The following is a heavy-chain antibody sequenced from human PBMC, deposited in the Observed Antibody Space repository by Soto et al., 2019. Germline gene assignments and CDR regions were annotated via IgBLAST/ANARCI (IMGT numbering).Heavy chain of an antibody. CDR3: ARRRVGWLPLVGYYMDV. D-gene: IGHD5-12*01. CDR2: INHSGST. V-gene: IGHV4-34*01. CDR1: GGSFSGYY. Sequence: SETLSLTCAVYGGSFSGYYWSWIRQPPGKGLEWIGEINHSGSTNYNPSLKGRVTISVDTSKNQFSLKLSSVTAADTAVYYCARRRVGWLPLVGYYMDVWGKGTTVTVSS. J-gene: IGHJ6*03.